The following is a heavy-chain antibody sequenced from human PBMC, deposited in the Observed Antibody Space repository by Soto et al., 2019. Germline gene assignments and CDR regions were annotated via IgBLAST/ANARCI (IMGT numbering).Heavy chain of an antibody. CDR1: GYTFTVFY. CDR2: INPKSGGT. CDR3: ARDLAKGGGSAGFDY. D-gene: IGHD1-26*01. Sequence: ASVKVSCKASGYTFTVFYMHWVRQAPGQGLEWMGWINPKSGGTMYPQKFQGRVTMTWDTSISTAYMALTRLRSDDTAVYYCARDLAKGGGSAGFDYWGQGTLVTVSS. J-gene: IGHJ4*02. V-gene: IGHV1-2*02.